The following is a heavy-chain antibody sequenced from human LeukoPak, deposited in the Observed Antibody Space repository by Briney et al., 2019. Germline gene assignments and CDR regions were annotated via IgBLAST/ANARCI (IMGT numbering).Heavy chain of an antibody. V-gene: IGHV4-34*01. Sequence: PSETLSLTCAVYGGSFSGYYWSWLRQPPGKGLEWIGEINHSGSTNYNQSLTSRVTISVDTSKNQFSLKLSSVTAADTAVYYCARGKVSLSVSAPAARMRLDYWGQGTLVTVSS. D-gene: IGHD2-2*01. CDR1: GGSFSGYY. CDR3: ARGKVSLSVSAPAARMRLDY. CDR2: INHSGST. J-gene: IGHJ4*02.